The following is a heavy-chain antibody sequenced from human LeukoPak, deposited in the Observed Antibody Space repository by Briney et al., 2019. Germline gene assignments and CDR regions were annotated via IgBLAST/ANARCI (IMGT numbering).Heavy chain of an antibody. CDR2: TSSSDSGK. CDR3: AKGLVDGGDYYFDY. CDR1: GFTLSSYA. D-gene: IGHD2-21*02. Sequence: GGSLRLSCVVSGFTLSSYAMSWVRQAPGKGLEWVAATSSSDSGKYHADSVRGRFTISRDNSKNTLYLQMNSLRAEDTAIYYCAKGLVDGGDYYFDYWGQGTLVTVSS. J-gene: IGHJ4*02. V-gene: IGHV3-23*01.